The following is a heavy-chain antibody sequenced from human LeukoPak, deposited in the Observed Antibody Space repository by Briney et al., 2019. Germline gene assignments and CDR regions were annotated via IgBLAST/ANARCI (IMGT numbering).Heavy chain of an antibody. Sequence: GGSLRLSCAASGFTFSDYYMSWIRQAPGKGLEWVSYISSSGSTIYYADSVEGRFTISRDNSKDTLYLQMNSLRAEDTAIYYCAGGCSGGSCYPLYFFYYAMDVWGQGTTVTVSS. CDR3: AGGCSGGSCYPLYFFYYAMDV. V-gene: IGHV3-11*01. CDR1: GFTFSDYY. D-gene: IGHD2-15*01. J-gene: IGHJ6*02. CDR2: ISSSGSTI.